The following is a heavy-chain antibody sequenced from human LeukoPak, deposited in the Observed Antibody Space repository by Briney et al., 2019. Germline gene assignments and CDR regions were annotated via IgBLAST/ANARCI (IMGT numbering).Heavy chain of an antibody. V-gene: IGHV4-59*08. D-gene: IGHD5-24*01. Sequence: SETLSLTCTVSGGSISSYYWSWIRQPPGKGLEWIGYIYYSGRNNYNPSLKSRVTISVDTSKNQFSLKLSSVTAADTAVYYCAKRRDGYDAFDIWGQGTMVTVSS. CDR1: GGSISSYY. CDR2: IYYSGRN. CDR3: AKRRDGYDAFDI. J-gene: IGHJ3*02.